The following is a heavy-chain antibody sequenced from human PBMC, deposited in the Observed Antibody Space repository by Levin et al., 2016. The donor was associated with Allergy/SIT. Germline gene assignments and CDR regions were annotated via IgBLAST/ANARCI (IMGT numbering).Heavy chain of an antibody. CDR3: ARWVLYGGYAPIGMDV. J-gene: IGHJ6*02. D-gene: IGHD4-17*01. CDR2: INHSGST. Sequence: WIRQPPGKGLEWIGEINHSGSTNYNPSLKSRVTISVDTSKNQFSLKLSSVTAADTAVYYCARWVLYGGYAPIGMDVWGQGTTVTVSS. V-gene: IGHV4-34*01.